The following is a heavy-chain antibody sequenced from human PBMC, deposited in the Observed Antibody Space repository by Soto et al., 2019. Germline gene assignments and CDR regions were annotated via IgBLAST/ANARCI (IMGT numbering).Heavy chain of an antibody. V-gene: IGHV3-23*01. CDR1: GFTFSSYA. D-gene: IGHD3-10*01. Sequence: GGSLRLSCAASGFTFSSYAMSWVRQAPGKGLEWVSAISGSGGSTYYADSVKGRFTISRDNSKNTLYLQMNSLRAKDTAVYYCASTYGSGSYKYYYGMDVWGQGTTVTVSS. CDR2: ISGSGGST. CDR3: ASTYGSGSYKYYYGMDV. J-gene: IGHJ6*02.